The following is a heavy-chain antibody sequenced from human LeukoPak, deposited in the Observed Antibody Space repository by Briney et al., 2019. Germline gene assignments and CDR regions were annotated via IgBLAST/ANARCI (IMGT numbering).Heavy chain of an antibody. J-gene: IGHJ6*02. CDR3: ARDIPTGTTQTYYYYGMDV. D-gene: IGHD1/OR15-1a*01. CDR1: GGTFSSYA. V-gene: IGHV1-69*01. Sequence: SVKVSCKASGGTFSSYAISWVRQAPGQGLEWMGGIIPIFGTANYAQKFQGRVTITADESTSTAYMELSSLRSEDTAVYYCARDIPTGTTQTYYYYGMDVWGQGTTVTVSS. CDR2: IIPIFGTA.